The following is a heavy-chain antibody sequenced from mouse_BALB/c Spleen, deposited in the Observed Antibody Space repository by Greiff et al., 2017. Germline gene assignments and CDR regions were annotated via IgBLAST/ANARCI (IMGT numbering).Heavy chain of an antibody. J-gene: IGHJ1*01. CDR2: IYPYNGGT. V-gene: IGHV1S29*02. D-gene: IGHD1-1*02. CDR1: GYTFTDYN. Sequence: VQLQQSGPELVKPGASVKISCKASGYTFTDYNMHWVKQSHGKSLEWIGYIYPYNGGTGYNQKFKSKATLTVDNSSSTAYMELRSLTSEDSAVYYCARCGNYWYFDVWGAGTTVTVSS. CDR3: ARCGNYWYFDV.